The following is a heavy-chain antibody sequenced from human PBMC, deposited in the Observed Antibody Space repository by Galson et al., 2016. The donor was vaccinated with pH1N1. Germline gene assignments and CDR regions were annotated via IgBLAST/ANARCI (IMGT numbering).Heavy chain of an antibody. CDR3: ARRYYFDY. Sequence: QSGAEVKKPGASVKISCKASGYSVTRYYMHWIRQAPGQGLEWMGIIDPSDGTTTYSQKFQDRISLTRDTSTNSVYMELNNLRPGDSATDYCARRYYFDYWGQGTLVTVSS. CDR2: IDPSDGTT. V-gene: IGHV1-46*01. J-gene: IGHJ4*02. CDR1: GYSVTRYY.